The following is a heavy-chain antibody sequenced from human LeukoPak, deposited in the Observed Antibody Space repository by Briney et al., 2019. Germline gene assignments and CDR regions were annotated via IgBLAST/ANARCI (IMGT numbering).Heavy chain of an antibody. CDR1: GYTFTSYG. V-gene: IGHV1-18*01. Sequence: ASVKVSCKASGYTFTSYGISWVRQAPGQGLEWMGWISAYTGNTNYAQKLQGRVTMTADTSTGTAYMELRSLRSDDTAMYYCARDCPSCSNGLCGGDCYSAYWGQGTLVIVSS. CDR2: ISAYTGNT. CDR3: ARDCPSCSNGLCGGDCYSAY. D-gene: IGHD2-21*02. J-gene: IGHJ4*02.